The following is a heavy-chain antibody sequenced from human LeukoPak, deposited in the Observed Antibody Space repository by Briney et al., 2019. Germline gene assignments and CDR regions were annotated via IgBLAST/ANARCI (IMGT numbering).Heavy chain of an antibody. Sequence: SETLFLTCTVSGGSISSYYWSWNRQPPGEGLGWIWDIYYSGSTNYNPSLKSRVTISVDTSKNQFSLKLSSVTAADTAVYYCARADYSSFGELLVFDYWGQGTLVTVSS. J-gene: IGHJ4*02. V-gene: IGHV4-59*01. CDR3: ARADYSSFGELLVFDY. D-gene: IGHD3-10*01. CDR1: GGSISSYY. CDR2: IYYSGST.